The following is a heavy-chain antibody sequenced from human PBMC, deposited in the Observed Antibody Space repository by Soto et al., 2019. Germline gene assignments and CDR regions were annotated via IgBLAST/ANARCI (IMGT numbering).Heavy chain of an antibody. CDR1: GFTFSSYG. V-gene: IGHV3-30*18. D-gene: IGHD3-10*02. CDR2: ISYDGSNK. J-gene: IGHJ4*02. Sequence: GGSLRLSCAASGFTFSSYGMHWVRQAPGKGLEWVAVISYDGSNKYYADSVKGRFTISRDNSKNTLYLQMNSLRAEDTAVYYWAKDLALLYVRYFDYWGQGTLVTVSS. CDR3: AKDLALLYVRYFDY.